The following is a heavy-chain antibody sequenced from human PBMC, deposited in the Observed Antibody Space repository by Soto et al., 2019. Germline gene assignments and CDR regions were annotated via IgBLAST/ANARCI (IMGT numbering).Heavy chain of an antibody. CDR1: GGSISSYY. J-gene: IGHJ4*02. V-gene: IGHV4-59*08. CDR2: IYYSGST. Sequence: QVQLQESGPGLVKPSETLSLTCTVSGGSISSYYWSWIRQPPGKGLEWIGYIYYSGSTNYNPSLKGRVTLSVDTSKNQCSLKLSSVTAADTAVYYCARQDLVVVAAAPFDYWGQGTLVTVSS. D-gene: IGHD2-15*01. CDR3: ARQDLVVVAAAPFDY.